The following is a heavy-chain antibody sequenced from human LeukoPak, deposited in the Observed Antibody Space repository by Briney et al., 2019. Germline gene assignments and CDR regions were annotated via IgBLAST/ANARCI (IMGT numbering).Heavy chain of an antibody. Sequence: SQTLSLTCAISGDSVSSNSAAWNWIRQSPSRGLEWLGRTYYRSKWYNDYAASVKSRMTINPDTSKNQFSLQLNSVTPEDTAVYYCARDQSSSWYPRYYFDYWGQGTLVTVSS. J-gene: IGHJ4*02. CDR1: GDSVSSNSAA. CDR2: TYYRSKWYN. D-gene: IGHD6-13*01. CDR3: ARDQSSSWYPRYYFDY. V-gene: IGHV6-1*01.